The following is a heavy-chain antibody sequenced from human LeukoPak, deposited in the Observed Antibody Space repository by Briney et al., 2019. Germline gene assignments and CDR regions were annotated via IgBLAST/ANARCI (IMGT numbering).Heavy chain of an antibody. CDR3: VRDGRSFDY. V-gene: IGHV3-7*01. CDR2: VKEDASET. CDR1: GFAFSDYW. J-gene: IGHJ4*02. Sequence: GGSLRLSCLGSGFAFSDYWMSWVRQAPGKGPEWVANVKEDASETFYVDSVKGRFTISRDNAKNSLYLQMRSLRGEDTAMYYCVRDGRSFDYWGQGTLVTVSS.